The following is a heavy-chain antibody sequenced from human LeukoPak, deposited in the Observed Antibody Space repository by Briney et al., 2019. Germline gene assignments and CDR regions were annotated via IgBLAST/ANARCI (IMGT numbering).Heavy chain of an antibody. V-gene: IGHV4-34*01. D-gene: IGHD3-9*01. J-gene: IGHJ6*03. CDR1: GGSFSGYY. CDR2: INHSGST. Sequence: SETLSLTCAVYGGSFSGYYWSWIRQPPGKGLEWIGEINHSGSTNYNPSLKSRVTISVDTSKNQFSLKLSSVTAADTAVYYCARRGPYYDILTGYYKNYYYYMDVWGKGTTVTISS. CDR3: ARRGPYYDILTGYYKNYYYYMDV.